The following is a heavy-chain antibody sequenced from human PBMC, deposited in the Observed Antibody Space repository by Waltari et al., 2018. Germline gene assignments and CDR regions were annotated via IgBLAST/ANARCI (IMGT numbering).Heavy chain of an antibody. CDR3: ARGDMVVTRHFDF. CDR2: ISSNSDYI. J-gene: IGHJ4*02. D-gene: IGHD5-12*01. V-gene: IGHV3-21*06. CDR1: GFSFSSYS. Sequence: EVQLVESGGGLVKPGGSLRLSCAASGFSFSSYSIAWVRQAPGKGLEWVSIISSNSDYIYYADSLKGRFTISRDNPKNSVYLQMNSLRAGDTAVYYCARGDMVVTRHFDFWGQGTLVTVSS.